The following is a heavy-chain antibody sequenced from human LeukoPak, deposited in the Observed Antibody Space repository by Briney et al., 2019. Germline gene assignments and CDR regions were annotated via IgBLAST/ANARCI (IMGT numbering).Heavy chain of an antibody. CDR2: ISSSSSYI. J-gene: IGHJ6*03. CDR1: GFTFSSYS. D-gene: IGHD5-24*01. CDR3: ARGMATIDGYYYYMDV. V-gene: IGHV3-21*01. Sequence: GGSLRLSCEVSGFTFSSYSMNWVRQAPGKGLEWVSSISSSSSYIYYADSVKGRFTISRDNAKNSLYLQMNSLRAEDTAVYYCARGMATIDGYYYYMDVWGKGTTVTVSS.